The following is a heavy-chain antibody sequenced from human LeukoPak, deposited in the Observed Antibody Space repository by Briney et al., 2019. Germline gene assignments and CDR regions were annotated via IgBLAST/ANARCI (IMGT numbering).Heavy chain of an antibody. CDR3: AKDAFWDFWSGYYSYFDY. Sequence: GGSLRLSCAASGFTFSSYAMSWVRQAPGKGLEWVSTIGGSGGSTYYADSVKGRFTISRDNSKNTLYLQMNSLRAEDTAVYYCAKDAFWDFWSGYYSYFDYWGQGTLVTVSS. J-gene: IGHJ4*02. CDR2: IGGSGGST. V-gene: IGHV3-23*01. D-gene: IGHD3-3*01. CDR1: GFTFSSYA.